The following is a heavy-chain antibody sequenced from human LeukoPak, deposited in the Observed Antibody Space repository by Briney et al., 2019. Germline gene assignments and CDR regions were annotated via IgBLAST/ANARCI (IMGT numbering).Heavy chain of an antibody. Sequence: GGSLRLSCAASGFTFSSYWMNWVRQAPGKGPVWVSRIASDGSSTTYADSVKGRFSISRDNAKNSLYLQMNSLRAEDTAVYYCARGIRGTNYDILTGYYNRPSYFDYWGQGTLVTVSS. CDR2: IASDGSST. V-gene: IGHV3-74*01. CDR3: ARGIRGTNYDILTGYYNRPSYFDY. J-gene: IGHJ4*02. D-gene: IGHD3-9*01. CDR1: GFTFSSYW.